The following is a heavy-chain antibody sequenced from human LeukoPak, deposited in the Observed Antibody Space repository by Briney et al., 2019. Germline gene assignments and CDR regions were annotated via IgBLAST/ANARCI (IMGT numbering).Heavy chain of an antibody. CDR2: IRSSSSYI. CDR1: GFTFSSYG. V-gene: IGHV3-21*01. D-gene: IGHD3-10*01. J-gene: IGHJ2*01. CDR3: ARDHLDGSGSYYPTHWYFDL. Sequence: GGSLRLSCAASGFTFSSYGMHWVRQAPGKGLEWVSSIRSSSSYIYYADSVKGRFTISRDNAKNSLYLQMNSLRAEDTAVYYCARDHLDGSGSYYPTHWYFDLWGRGTLVTVSS.